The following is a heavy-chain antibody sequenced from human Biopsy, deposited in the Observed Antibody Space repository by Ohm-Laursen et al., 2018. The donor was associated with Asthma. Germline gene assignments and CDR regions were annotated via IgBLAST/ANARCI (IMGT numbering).Heavy chain of an antibody. Sequence: SSVKVACKSLGGTFNTYVIGWVRQAPGQGLEWMGGIYSVFGTTTYPQKFQDRVTITADDSTSSVYMELSSLRSEDTAVYYCARKAGSCISRTCYSLDFWGQGTLVTVSS. D-gene: IGHD2-2*01. J-gene: IGHJ4*02. CDR3: ARKAGSCISRTCYSLDF. CDR1: GGTFNTYV. CDR2: IYSVFGTT. V-gene: IGHV1-69*01.